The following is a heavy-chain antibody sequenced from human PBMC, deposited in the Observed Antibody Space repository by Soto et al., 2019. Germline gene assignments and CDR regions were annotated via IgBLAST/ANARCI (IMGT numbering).Heavy chain of an antibody. V-gene: IGHV3-7*03. CDR2: IKEDGSEK. Sequence: GGSLRLSCAASGFTFSSSWMNWVRQAPGKGLEWVADIKEDGSEKYYVDSLKGRFTISRDNAKNSLYLQMNNLRAEDTAVYYCAKAQGGSYFDYWGQGTLVTVSS. D-gene: IGHD2-15*01. CDR3: AKAQGGSYFDY. J-gene: IGHJ4*02. CDR1: GFTFSSSW.